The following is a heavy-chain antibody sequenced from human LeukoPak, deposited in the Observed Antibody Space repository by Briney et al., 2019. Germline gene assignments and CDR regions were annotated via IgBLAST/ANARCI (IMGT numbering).Heavy chain of an antibody. V-gene: IGHV3-21*01. Sequence: GGSLRLSCSASGFDLSPYTMNWVRQAPGKGLEWVASISSSSSYMYYGDLVKGRFTISRDNAKNTLYLQLDSLRAEDTATYYCAIMVTTFLSWGQGTLVIVSS. D-gene: IGHD4-17*01. J-gene: IGHJ4*02. CDR3: AIMVTTFLS. CDR1: GFDLSPYT. CDR2: ISSSSSYM.